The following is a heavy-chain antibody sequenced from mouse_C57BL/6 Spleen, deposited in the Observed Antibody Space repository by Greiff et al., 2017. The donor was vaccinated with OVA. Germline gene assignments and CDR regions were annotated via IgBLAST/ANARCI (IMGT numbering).Heavy chain of an antibody. D-gene: IGHD1-1*01. CDR2: ISDGGGYT. Sequence: EVKVVESGGGLVKPGGSLKLSCAASGFTFSSYAMSWVRQTPEKRLEWVATISDGGGYTYYPDNVKGRFTISRDTAKNNLYLHRSHLKSENTAMYYCARGRYYDRFAYWGQGTLVTVSA. CDR1: GFTFSSYA. J-gene: IGHJ3*01. V-gene: IGHV5-4*03. CDR3: ARGRYYDRFAY.